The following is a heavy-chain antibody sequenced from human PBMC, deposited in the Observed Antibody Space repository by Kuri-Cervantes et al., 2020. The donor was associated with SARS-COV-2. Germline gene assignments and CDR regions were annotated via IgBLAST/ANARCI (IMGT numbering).Heavy chain of an antibody. J-gene: IGHJ1*01. CDR3: ARGLLSYYDSSGYYLN. CDR1: GFTFSSYS. V-gene: IGHV4-38-2*01. Sequence: ESLKISCAASGFTFSSYSMNWVRQAPGKGLEWIGSIYHSGSTYYNPSLKSRVTISVDTSKNQFSLKLSSVTAADTAVYYCARGLLSYYDSSGYYLNWGQGTLVTVSS. D-gene: IGHD3-22*01. CDR2: IYHSGST.